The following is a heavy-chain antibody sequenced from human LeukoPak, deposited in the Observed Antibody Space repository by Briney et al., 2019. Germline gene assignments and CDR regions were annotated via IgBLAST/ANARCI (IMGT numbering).Heavy chain of an antibody. D-gene: IGHD6-19*01. CDR3: AREGQWLPDWFDP. J-gene: IGHJ5*02. CDR1: GGSISGYY. V-gene: IGHV4-59*01. Sequence: SETLSLTCTDSGGSISGYYWSWIRQPPGQGLEWIVYIHYSGSTDYNPSLKGRVTISLDMSKNQFSLKINSMTAADTAVYYCAREGQWLPDWFDPWGQGTLVTVSS. CDR2: IHYSGST.